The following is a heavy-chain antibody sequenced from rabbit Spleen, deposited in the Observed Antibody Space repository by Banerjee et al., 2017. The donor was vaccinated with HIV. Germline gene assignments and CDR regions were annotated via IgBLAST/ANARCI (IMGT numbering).Heavy chain of an antibody. D-gene: IGHD8-1*01. CDR2: IYPITDTT. CDR1: GFDFSRTG. V-gene: IGHV1S47*01. Sequence: QEQLDESGGGLVQPGGSLKLSCKASGFDFSRTGVSWVRQAPGKGLEWIGIIYPITDTTYYASWVNGRFSISRENTQNTVSLQLNSLTAADTATYFCARDTGTSFSTYGMDLWGPGTLVTVS. CDR3: ARDTGTSFSTYGMDL. J-gene: IGHJ6*01.